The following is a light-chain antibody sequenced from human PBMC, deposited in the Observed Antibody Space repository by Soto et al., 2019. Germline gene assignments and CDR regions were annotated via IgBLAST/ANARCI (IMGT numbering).Light chain of an antibody. V-gene: IGKV2D-29*01. Sequence: IVMTQSPLSLSVTPGQPASISCKSNQSLLNTNGKTYLCWYLQKPGQPPQLLIYEVSNRFSGVPDRFSGSGSGTDFTLRISRVETEDVGVYYCMQGEQVPPTCGQGTKLEIK. CDR1: QSLLNTNGKTY. J-gene: IGKJ2*01. CDR3: MQGEQVPPT. CDR2: EVS.